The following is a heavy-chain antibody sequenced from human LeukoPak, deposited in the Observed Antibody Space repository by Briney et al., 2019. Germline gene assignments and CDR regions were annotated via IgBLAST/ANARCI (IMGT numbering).Heavy chain of an antibody. CDR3: ARDGYYYDSSGYYYDY. Sequence: GGSLRLSCAVTGLTFSSYGMNWIRQAPGKGPEWVAFIPYDETNKYYADSVKGRFTISRDKSKNTLYLQMNSLRPEDTAVYYCARDGYYYDSSGYYYDYWGQGTLVTVSS. V-gene: IGHV3-30*02. CDR2: IPYDETNK. D-gene: IGHD3-22*01. J-gene: IGHJ4*02. CDR1: GLTFSSYG.